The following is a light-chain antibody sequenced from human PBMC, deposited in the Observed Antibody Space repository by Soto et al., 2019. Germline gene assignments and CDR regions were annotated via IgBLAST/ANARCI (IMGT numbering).Light chain of an antibody. V-gene: IGLV2-14*01. CDR1: SSDVGGYNY. CDR3: SSYTSSSTLVV. Sequence: QSVLTQPASVSGSPGQSITISCTGTSSDVGGYNYVSWYQQHPGKVPQLMIYEVSNRPAGVSNRFAGSESGNTASLTISGLQAEDDADSYCSSYTSSSTLVVFGGVTALTVL. J-gene: IGLJ2*01. CDR2: EVS.